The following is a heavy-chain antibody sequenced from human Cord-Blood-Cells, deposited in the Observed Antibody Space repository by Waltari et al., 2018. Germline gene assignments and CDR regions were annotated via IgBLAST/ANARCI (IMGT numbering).Heavy chain of an antibody. CDR1: GGSISSYS. CDR3: ASIVVPAAHLDY. Sequence: QVQLQESGPGLVKPSETLSLPCTVAGGSISSYSWCWTRQPAGKGLEWIGRIYTSGSTNYNPSLKSRVTMSVDTSKNQFSLKLSSVTAADTAVYYCASIVVPAAHLDYWGQGTLVTVSS. J-gene: IGHJ4*02. D-gene: IGHD2-2*01. V-gene: IGHV4-4*07. CDR2: IYTSGST.